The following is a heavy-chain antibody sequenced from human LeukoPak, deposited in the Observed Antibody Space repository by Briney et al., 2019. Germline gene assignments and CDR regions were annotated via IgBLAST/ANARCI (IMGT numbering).Heavy chain of an antibody. J-gene: IGHJ4*02. V-gene: IGHV3-9*01. CDR3: AKDIRFVGQGTYIDY. CDR1: GFTFDDYA. D-gene: IGHD3-10*01. Sequence: PGRSLRLSCAASGFTFDDYAMHWVRQAPGKGLEWVSGISWNSGSIGYADSVKGRFTISRDNAKNSLYLQMNSLRAEDTALYYCAKDIRFVGQGTYIDYWGQGTLVTVSS. CDR2: ISWNSGSI.